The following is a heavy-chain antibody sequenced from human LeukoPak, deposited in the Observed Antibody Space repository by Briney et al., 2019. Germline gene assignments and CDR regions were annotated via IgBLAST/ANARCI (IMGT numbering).Heavy chain of an antibody. CDR2: IYSGGST. V-gene: IGHV3-66*01. D-gene: IGHD3-10*01. J-gene: IGHJ3*02. Sequence: PGGSLRLSCAASGFTVSSNYMSWVRQAPGKGLEWVSVIYSGGSTYYADSVKGRFTISRDNSKNTLYLQMNSLRTEDTAVDYCARDDHDEEVWYDAFDNWGQGTMVTVSS. CDR3: ARDDHDEEVWYDAFDN. CDR1: GFTVSSNY.